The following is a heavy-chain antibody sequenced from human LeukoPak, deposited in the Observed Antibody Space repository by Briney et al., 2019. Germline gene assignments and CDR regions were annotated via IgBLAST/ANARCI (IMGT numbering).Heavy chain of an antibody. CDR3: ARAEYGDPFDY. CDR2: IYYSGST. V-gene: IGHV4-59*01. D-gene: IGHD4-17*01. J-gene: IGHJ4*02. Sequence: SETLSLTCTVSGGSISSYYWSWIRQPPGKGLEWIGYIYYSGSTNYNPSLKSRVTISADTSKNQFSLKLSSVTAADTAVYYCARAEYGDPFDYWGQGTLVTVSS. CDR1: GGSISSYY.